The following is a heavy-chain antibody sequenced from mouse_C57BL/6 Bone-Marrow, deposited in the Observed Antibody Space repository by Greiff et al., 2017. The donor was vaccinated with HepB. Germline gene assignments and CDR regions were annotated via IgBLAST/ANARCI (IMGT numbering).Heavy chain of an antibody. CDR3: ARLYYGSSYRYFDV. J-gene: IGHJ1*03. Sequence: LQESGPELVKPGASVKISCKASGYAFSSSWMNWVKQRPGKGLEWIGRIYPGDGDTNYNGKFKGKATLTADKSSSTAYMQLSSLTSEDSAVYFCARLYYGSSYRYFDVWGTGTTVTVSS. CDR2: IYPGDGDT. CDR1: GYAFSSSW. D-gene: IGHD1-1*01. V-gene: IGHV1-82*01.